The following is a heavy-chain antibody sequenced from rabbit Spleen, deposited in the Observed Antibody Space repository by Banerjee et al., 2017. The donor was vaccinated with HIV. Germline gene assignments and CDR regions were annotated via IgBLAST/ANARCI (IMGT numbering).Heavy chain of an antibody. CDR3: ARDLYSSGWGALSYGMDL. Sequence: QSLEESGGDLVKPGASLTLTCTASGFSFSNYWMCWVRQAPGKGLEWIGCIVDGNFGNTYYASWAKGRFTISKTSSTTVTLQMTSLTASDTATYFCARDLYSSGWGALSYGMDLWGQGTLVTVS. CDR2: IVDGNFGNT. CDR1: GFSFSNYW. V-gene: IGHV1S40*01. J-gene: IGHJ6*01. D-gene: IGHD4-1*01.